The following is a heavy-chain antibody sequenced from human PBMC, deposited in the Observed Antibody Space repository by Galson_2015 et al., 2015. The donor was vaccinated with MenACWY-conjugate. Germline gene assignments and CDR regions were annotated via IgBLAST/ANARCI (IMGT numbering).Heavy chain of an antibody. Sequence: SVRVSCRASGFTFTHSAMQWVRQARGQRLEWVARIVLGTNNTNYSQKFQGRITITRDMSTSSVYMELSSLKSEDADVYYCAAAAGTEGNFDYWGQGILVTVSS. CDR2: IVLGTNNT. CDR3: AAAAGTEGNFDY. J-gene: IGHJ4*02. V-gene: IGHV1-58*02. CDR1: GFTFTHSA. D-gene: IGHD1-1*01.